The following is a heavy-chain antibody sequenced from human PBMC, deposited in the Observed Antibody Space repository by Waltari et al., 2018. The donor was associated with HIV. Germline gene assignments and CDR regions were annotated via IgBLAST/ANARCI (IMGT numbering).Heavy chain of an antibody. D-gene: IGHD2-2*01. V-gene: IGHV1-2*02. J-gene: IGHJ4*02. CDR3: VGAYCSSTSCYFVY. Sequence: QVQLVQSGAEVKKPGASVKVSCKASGYTFTGYYMHWVRQAPGQGLEWMGWINPNSGGTNYAQKFQGRVTMTRDTSTSTAYMELSRLRSDDTAVYYCVGAYCSSTSCYFVYWGQGTLVTVSS. CDR1: GYTFTGYY. CDR2: INPNSGGT.